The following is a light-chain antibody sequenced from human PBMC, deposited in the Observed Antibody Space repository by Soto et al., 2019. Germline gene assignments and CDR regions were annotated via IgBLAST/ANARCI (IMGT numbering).Light chain of an antibody. CDR3: SLFTRSNTWV. V-gene: IGLV2-14*01. Sequence: QSALTQPASVSGSPGQSITISCTGTSSDVGGYNYVSWYQQYPGKAPKLMIHEVTNRPSGVSNRFSGSKSGNTASLTISGLQAEDEATYYCSLFTRSNTWVFGGGTKLTVL. CDR1: SSDVGGYNY. J-gene: IGLJ3*02. CDR2: EVT.